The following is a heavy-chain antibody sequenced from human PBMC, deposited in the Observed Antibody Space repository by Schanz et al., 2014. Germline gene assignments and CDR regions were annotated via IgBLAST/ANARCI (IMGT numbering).Heavy chain of an antibody. CDR1: GYTLTGFG. CDR3: ARFNSGSHSPPYYYYGMDV. J-gene: IGHJ6*02. CDR2: ISAYSGNS. Sequence: QVQLVQSGAEVKKPGASVKVSCKASGYTLTGFGVSWVRQAPGQGREWMGWISAYSGNSKYAQKLQGRVTMPTDTSTNTAYMELRSLTSDDTAVYYCARFNSGSHSPPYYYYGMDVWGQGTTVTVSS. V-gene: IGHV1-18*01. D-gene: IGHD1-26*01.